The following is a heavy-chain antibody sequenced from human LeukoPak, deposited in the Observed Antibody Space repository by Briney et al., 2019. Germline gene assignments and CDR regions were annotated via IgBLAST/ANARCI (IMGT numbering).Heavy chain of an antibody. J-gene: IGHJ4*02. CDR2: ISSSSSYI. V-gene: IGHV3-21*01. Sequence: GGSLRLSCAASGFTFSSYSMNWVRQAPGKGLEWVSSISSSSSYIYYADSVKGRFTISRDNAKNSLYLQMNSLRAEDTAVYYCARSPPGYSSSWYYFDYWGQGTLVTVSS. CDR3: ARSPPGYSSSWYYFDY. CDR1: GFTFSSYS. D-gene: IGHD6-13*01.